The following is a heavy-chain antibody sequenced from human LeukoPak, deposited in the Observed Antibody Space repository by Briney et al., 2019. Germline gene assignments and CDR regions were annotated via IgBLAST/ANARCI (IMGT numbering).Heavy chain of an antibody. Sequence: GGSLRVSCAASGFTSSSYWMSWVRQAPGKGLEWVANIKQDGSEKYYVDSVKGRFTISRDNAKNSLYLQMNSLRAEDTAVYYCARDRGSSGWYEFDSWGQGTLVIVSS. V-gene: IGHV3-7*01. CDR1: GFTSSSYW. J-gene: IGHJ4*02. D-gene: IGHD6-19*01. CDR2: IKQDGSEK. CDR3: ARDRGSSGWYEFDS.